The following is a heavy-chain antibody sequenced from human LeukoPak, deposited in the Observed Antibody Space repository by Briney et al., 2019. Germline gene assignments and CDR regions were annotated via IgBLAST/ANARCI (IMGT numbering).Heavy chain of an antibody. J-gene: IGHJ4*02. CDR3: AGDLSLTMVRGVID. CDR2: IRQDGTER. D-gene: IGHD3-10*01. V-gene: IGHV3-7*01. CDR1: KLTFSNYW. Sequence: GGSLRLSCAASKLTFSNYWMNWVRQAPGKGLEWVANIRQDGTERSYVGSVKGRFTISRDNAKNTLFLQMNSLRAEDTAVYYCAGDLSLTMVRGVIDWGQGTLVTVSS.